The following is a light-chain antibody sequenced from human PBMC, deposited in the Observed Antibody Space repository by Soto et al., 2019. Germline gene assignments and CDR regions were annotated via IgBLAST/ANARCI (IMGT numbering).Light chain of an antibody. J-gene: IGLJ1*01. CDR2: DVN. Sequence: QSALTQPASVSGSPGQSITISGTGTSGDIGAYKFVAWYQQHPGKAPKLMVYDVNYRPSGVSHRFSGSKSGYTASLTISGLQAEDEAYYYCSSYTSSSFYVFGTGTKLTVL. CDR3: SSYTSSSFYV. CDR1: SGDIGAYKF. V-gene: IGLV2-14*03.